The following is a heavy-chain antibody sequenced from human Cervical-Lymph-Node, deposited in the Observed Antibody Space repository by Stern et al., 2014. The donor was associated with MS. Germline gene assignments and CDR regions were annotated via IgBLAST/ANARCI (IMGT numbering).Heavy chain of an antibody. Sequence: VQLVQSGSEVKKPGSSVRVSCKASGGTFSSSGISWVRQAPGQGLAGLGRIIPILSITNYAQNFQGRVTITADKSTSTAYMELSSLRSEDTAVYYCATLGVTTGDFDPWGQGTLVTVSS. CDR3: ATLGVTTGDFDP. CDR2: IIPILSIT. D-gene: IGHD4-17*01. CDR1: GGTFSSSG. V-gene: IGHV1-69*09. J-gene: IGHJ5*02.